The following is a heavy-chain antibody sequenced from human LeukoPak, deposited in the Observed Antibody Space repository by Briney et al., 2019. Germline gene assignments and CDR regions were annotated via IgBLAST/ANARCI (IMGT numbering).Heavy chain of an antibody. Sequence: SETLSLTCTVSGGSISSSSYYWGWLRQPPGKGLEWIGSIYYSGSTYYNPSLKSRVTISVDTSKNQFSLKLSSVTAADTAVYYCARDSSSSWYGPNWFDPWGQGTLVTVSS. CDR2: IYYSGST. CDR3: ARDSSSSWYGPNWFDP. V-gene: IGHV4-39*07. D-gene: IGHD6-13*01. J-gene: IGHJ5*02. CDR1: GGSISSSSYY.